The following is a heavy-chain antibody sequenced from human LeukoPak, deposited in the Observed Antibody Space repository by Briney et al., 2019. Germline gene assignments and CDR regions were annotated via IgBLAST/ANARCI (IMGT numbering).Heavy chain of an antibody. CDR1: GFTFSSYG. CDR2: ISYDGSNK. J-gene: IGHJ6*04. V-gene: IGHV3-30*18. Sequence: PGGSLRLSCAASGFTFSSYGMHWVRQAPGKGLEWVAVISYDGSNKYYADSVKGRFTISRDNSKKTLYLQMNSLRAEDTAVYYCAKEIWNDEYYYYGMDVWGKGTTVTVSS. D-gene: IGHD1-1*01. CDR3: AKEIWNDEYYYYGMDV.